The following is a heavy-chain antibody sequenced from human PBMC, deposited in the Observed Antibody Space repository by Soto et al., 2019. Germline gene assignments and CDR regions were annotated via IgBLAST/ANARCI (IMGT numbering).Heavy chain of an antibody. J-gene: IGHJ4*02. V-gene: IGHV3-23*01. CDR1: GFTFSSYA. CDR2: ISDSGGST. D-gene: IGHD2-15*01. CDR3: AKDHSGGSCYDC. Sequence: GGSLRLSCAASGFTFSSYALSWVRQTPGKGLEWVSAISDSGGSTYYADSVKGRFTISRDNSKNTLYLQMNSLRAEDTAVYYCAKDHSGGSCYDCWGQGTLVTSPQ.